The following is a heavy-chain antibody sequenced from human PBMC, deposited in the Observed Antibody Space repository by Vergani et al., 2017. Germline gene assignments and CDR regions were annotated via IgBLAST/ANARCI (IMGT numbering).Heavy chain of an antibody. CDR1: GGTFSSYA. CDR3: ATCPGGGSYFCY. V-gene: IGHV1-69*04. D-gene: IGHD1-26*01. CDR2: IIPILGTA. Sequence: QVQLVQSGAEVKKPGSSVKVSCKASGGTFSSYAISWVRQAPGQGLEWMGRIIPILGTANYAQKFQGRVTMTEDTSTDTAYMELSSLRSEDTAVYYCATCPGGGSYFCYWGQGTLVTVSS. J-gene: IGHJ4*02.